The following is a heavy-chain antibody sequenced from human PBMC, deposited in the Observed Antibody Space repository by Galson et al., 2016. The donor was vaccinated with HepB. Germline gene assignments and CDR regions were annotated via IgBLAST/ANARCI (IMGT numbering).Heavy chain of an antibody. D-gene: IGHD5-18*01. CDR1: GFTFSTYS. Sequence: SLRLSCAASGFTFSTYSMNWVRQAPGKGLEWVSYISRSISTVHYADSVKGRFTISRDNAKNSLYLQMNSLRDEDTAVYYCASALWIHDYYGMDVWGQGTTVTVSS. CDR2: ISRSISTV. V-gene: IGHV3-48*02. CDR3: ASALWIHDYYGMDV. J-gene: IGHJ6*02.